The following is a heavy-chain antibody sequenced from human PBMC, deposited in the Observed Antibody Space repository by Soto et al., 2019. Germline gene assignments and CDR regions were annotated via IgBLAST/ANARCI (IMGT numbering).Heavy chain of an antibody. V-gene: IGHV4-59*01. CDR3: ARDYRLTGTPVGADAFDI. D-gene: IGHD1-7*01. Sequence: PSETLSLTCTVSGGSISSYYWSWIRQPPGKGLEWIGYIYYSGSTNYNPSLKSRVTISVDTSKNQFSLKLSSVTAADTAVYYCARDYRLTGTPVGADAFDIWGQGTMVTVSS. CDR1: GGSISSYY. CDR2: IYYSGST. J-gene: IGHJ3*02.